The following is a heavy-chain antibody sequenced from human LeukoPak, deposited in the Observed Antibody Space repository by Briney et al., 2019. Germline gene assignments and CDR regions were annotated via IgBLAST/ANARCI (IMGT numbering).Heavy chain of an antibody. CDR3: AKGWAIFDY. V-gene: IGHV3-30*18. J-gene: IGHJ4*02. D-gene: IGHD6-13*01. CDR1: GLTFSSYG. CDR2: ISYDGSNK. Sequence: PGGSLRLSCAASGLTFSSYGMHWVRQAPGKGLEWVVVISYDGSNKYYADSVKGRFTISRDNSKNTLYLQMNSLRAEDTAVYYCAKGWAIFDYWGQGTLVTVSS.